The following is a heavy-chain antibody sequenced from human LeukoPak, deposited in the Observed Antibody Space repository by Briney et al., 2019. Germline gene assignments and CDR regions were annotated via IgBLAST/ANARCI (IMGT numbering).Heavy chain of an antibody. CDR1: GFTFSSYA. Sequence: GGSLRLSCAASGFTFSSYAMHWVRQAPGKGLEWVSYISSSSSTIYYADSVKGRFTISRDNAKNSLYLQMNSLRAEDTAVYYCARAADSSGYYLGYWGQGTLVTVSS. V-gene: IGHV3-48*04. D-gene: IGHD3-22*01. J-gene: IGHJ4*02. CDR2: ISSSSSTI. CDR3: ARAADSSGYYLGY.